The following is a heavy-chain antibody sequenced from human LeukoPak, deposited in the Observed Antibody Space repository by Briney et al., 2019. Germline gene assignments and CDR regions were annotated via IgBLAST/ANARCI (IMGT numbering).Heavy chain of an antibody. J-gene: IGHJ6*03. CDR1: GFSISKYA. V-gene: IGHV3-30*04. D-gene: IGHD4-17*01. CDR2: ISYDGSNK. Sequence: GGSLRLSCAASGFSISKYAMHWVRQALGKGLEWVAVISYDGSNKYYADSVKGRFTISRDTSKNTVYLQMNSLRAEDTAVYYCARPHLSYGDIRDYYYYYMDVWGKGTTVTVSS. CDR3: ARPHLSYGDIRDYYYYYMDV.